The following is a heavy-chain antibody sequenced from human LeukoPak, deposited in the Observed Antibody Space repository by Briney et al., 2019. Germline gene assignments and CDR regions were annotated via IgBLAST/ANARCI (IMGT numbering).Heavy chain of an antibody. CDR1: GFTFSSYS. CDR3: ARGSSSWYYFDY. J-gene: IGHJ4*02. Sequence: GGSLRLSCAASGFTFSSYSMNWVRQAPGKGLEWVSSISSSSSYIYYADSVKGRFTISRDNAKNSLYLQMNSLRAEDTAVYYCARGSSSWYYFDYWGQGTLVTVSS. CDR2: ISSSSSYI. D-gene: IGHD6-13*01. V-gene: IGHV3-21*01.